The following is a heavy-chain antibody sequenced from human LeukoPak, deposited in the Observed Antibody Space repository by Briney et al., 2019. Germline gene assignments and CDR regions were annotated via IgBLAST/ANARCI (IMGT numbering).Heavy chain of an antibody. D-gene: IGHD3-10*01. J-gene: IGHJ5*02. CDR1: GFAFYNYA. Sequence: PGGSLRLSCAASGFAFYNYAMSWVRQAPGKGLEWVSSISGSGDNTYYADSVKGRVTISRDNSKNTLYLQMNTLRAEDTALYYCAKDDYGYWFDPWGQGTLVTVSS. CDR2: ISGSGDNT. CDR3: AKDDYGYWFDP. V-gene: IGHV3-23*01.